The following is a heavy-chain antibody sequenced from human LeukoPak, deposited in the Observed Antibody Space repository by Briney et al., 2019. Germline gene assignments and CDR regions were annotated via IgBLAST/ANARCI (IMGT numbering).Heavy chain of an antibody. J-gene: IGHJ3*01. D-gene: IGHD3-22*01. CDR2: ISSSSSYI. V-gene: IGHV3-21*04. CDR3: FYYDSSGWGLGAFDF. Sequence: KSGGSLRLSCAASGFTFSSYSMNWVRQAPGKGLEWVSSISSSSSYIYYADSVKGRFTISRDNAKNSLYLQMNSLRAESTAVYYCFYYDSSGWGLGAFDFWGKGTMVTVSS. CDR1: GFTFSSYS.